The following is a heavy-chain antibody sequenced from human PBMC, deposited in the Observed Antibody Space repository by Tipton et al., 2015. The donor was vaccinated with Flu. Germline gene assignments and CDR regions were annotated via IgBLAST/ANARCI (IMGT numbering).Heavy chain of an antibody. J-gene: IGHJ4*02. CDR1: GDSIRSDYY. CDR2: INHYGNT. V-gene: IGHV4-38-2*02. CDR3: ARSDILTGYSFDY. D-gene: IGHD3-9*01. Sequence: TLSLTCMVSGDSIRSDYYWGWIRQPPGGGMEWIASINHYGNTYHNPSLKSRVTISVDTSKNQFSLKLSSVTAADTAVYYCARSDILTGYSFDYWGQGTLVTVSS.